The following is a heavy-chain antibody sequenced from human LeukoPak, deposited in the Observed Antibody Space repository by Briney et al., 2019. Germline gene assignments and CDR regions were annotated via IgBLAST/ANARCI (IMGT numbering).Heavy chain of an antibody. Sequence: PGGSLRLSCAASGFTVSSNYMSWVRQAPGKGLEWVANIKQDGSEKYYVDSVKGRFTISRDNAKNSLYLQMNSLRAEDTAVYYCARDKDVGATLLDYWGQGTLVTVSS. J-gene: IGHJ4*02. CDR3: ARDKDVGATLLDY. D-gene: IGHD1-26*01. CDR1: GFTVSSNY. CDR2: IKQDGSEK. V-gene: IGHV3-7*01.